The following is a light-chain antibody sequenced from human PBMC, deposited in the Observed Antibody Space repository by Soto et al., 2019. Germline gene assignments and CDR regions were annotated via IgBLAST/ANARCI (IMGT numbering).Light chain of an antibody. Sequence: QSVLTQPPSTSGSPGQRVTISCSGSGSNIGSNFVDWYQQFPGTAPKLLIYKNNQRPSGVPDRFSASKSGNSASLAISGLRAEDEADYYCAARNDSMNGPVFGGGTKLTVL. CDR2: KNN. CDR3: AARNDSMNGPV. V-gene: IGLV1-47*01. CDR1: GSNIGSNF. J-gene: IGLJ2*01.